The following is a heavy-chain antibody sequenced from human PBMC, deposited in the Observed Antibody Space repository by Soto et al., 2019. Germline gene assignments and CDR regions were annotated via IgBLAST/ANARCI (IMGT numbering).Heavy chain of an antibody. CDR1: GGSFSGYY. CDR3: ARVPATQKQSGLRYFQH. J-gene: IGHJ1*01. D-gene: IGHD2-15*01. CDR2: INHSGST. V-gene: IGHV4-34*01. Sequence: SETLSLTCAVYGGSFSGYYWSWIRQPPGKGLEWIGEINHSGSTNYNPSLKSRVTISVDTSKNQFSLKLSSVTAADTAVYYCARVPATQKQSGLRYFQHWGQGTLVTVSS.